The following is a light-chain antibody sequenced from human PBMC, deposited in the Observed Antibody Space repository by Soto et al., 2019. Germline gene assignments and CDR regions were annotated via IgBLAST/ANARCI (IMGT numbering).Light chain of an antibody. J-gene: IGKJ4*01. Sequence: ITQDRTTLFEAIWVSISITWRASQTISSWLAWYQQKPGKAPKLLIYDASSLESGVPSRFSGSGSGTEFTLTISSLQPDDFATYYCQQNYSTPGTFGRGTKVDIK. V-gene: IGKV1-5*01. CDR1: QTISSW. CDR3: QQNYSTPGT. CDR2: DAS.